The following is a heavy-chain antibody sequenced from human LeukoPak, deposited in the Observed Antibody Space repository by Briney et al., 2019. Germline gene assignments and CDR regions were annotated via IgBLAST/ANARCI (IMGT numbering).Heavy chain of an antibody. CDR3: ARCPGGYGSGDAFDI. V-gene: IGHV5-51*01. J-gene: IGHJ3*02. Sequence: GESLKISCKGSGYSLTSYWIGWVRQMPGKGLEWMGSIYPGDSDTRYSPSFQGQVTISADKSISTAYLQWSSLKASDTAMYYCARCPGGYGSGDAFDIWGQGTMVTVSS. D-gene: IGHD3-10*01. CDR2: IYPGDSDT. CDR1: GYSLTSYW.